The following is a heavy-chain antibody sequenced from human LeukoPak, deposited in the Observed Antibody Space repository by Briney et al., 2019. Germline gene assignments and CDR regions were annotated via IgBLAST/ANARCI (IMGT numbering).Heavy chain of an antibody. CDR2: ISSSSSYI. D-gene: IGHD3-3*01. J-gene: IGHJ4*02. Sequence: GGSLRLSCAASGFTFSSYSMNWVRQAPGKGLEWVSSISSSSSYIYYADSVKGRFTISRDNAKNSLYLQMNSLRAEDTAVYYCARATTTYYDFWSGYFEGANSYYFDYWGQGTLVTVSS. V-gene: IGHV3-21*01. CDR3: ARATTTYYDFWSGYFEGANSYYFDY. CDR1: GFTFSSYS.